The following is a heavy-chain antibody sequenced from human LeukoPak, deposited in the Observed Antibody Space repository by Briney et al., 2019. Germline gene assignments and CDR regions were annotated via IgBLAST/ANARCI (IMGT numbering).Heavy chain of an antibody. V-gene: IGHV3-7*01. D-gene: IGHD6-19*01. CDR1: GFTFSSYW. CDR2: IKQDGSEK. Sequence: GGSQRLSCAASGFTFSSYWMSWVRQAPGKGLEWVANIKQDGSEKYYVDSVKGRFTISRDNAKNSLYLQMNSLRAEDTAVYYCARQKQWLAVYYFDYWGQGTLVTVSS. J-gene: IGHJ4*02. CDR3: ARQKQWLAVYYFDY.